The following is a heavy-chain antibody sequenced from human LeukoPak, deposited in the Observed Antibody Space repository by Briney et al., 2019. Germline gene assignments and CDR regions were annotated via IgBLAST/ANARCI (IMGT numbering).Heavy chain of an antibody. V-gene: IGHV3-73*01. CDR3: TRQRPQTGTFDY. CDR1: GFSFSGSP. D-gene: IGHD3-9*01. CDR2: VRDRANSYAT. Sequence: PGGSLRLSCAASGFSFSGSPMHWVRQASGKGLEWVGRVRDRANSYATGYAASVEGRFTISRDDSENTAYLQMNSLIIEDTAVYYCTRQRPQTGTFDYWGQGTLVTVSS. J-gene: IGHJ4*02.